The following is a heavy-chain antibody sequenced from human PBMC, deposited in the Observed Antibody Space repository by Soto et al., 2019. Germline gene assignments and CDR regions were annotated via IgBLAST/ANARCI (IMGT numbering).Heavy chain of an antibody. D-gene: IGHD5-12*01. V-gene: IGHV1-69*13. Sequence: ASVKVSCKASGGTFSSYAISWVRQAPGQGLEWMGGIIPIFGTANYAQKFQGRVTITADESTSTAYMELSSLRSEDTAVYYCATGSRDGYNSPKPDYWGQGTLVTVSS. J-gene: IGHJ4*02. CDR1: GGTFSSYA. CDR2: IIPIFGTA. CDR3: ATGSRDGYNSPKPDY.